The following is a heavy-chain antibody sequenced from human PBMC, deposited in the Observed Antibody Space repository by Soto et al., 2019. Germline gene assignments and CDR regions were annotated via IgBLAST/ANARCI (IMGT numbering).Heavy chain of an antibody. D-gene: IGHD2-8*02. V-gene: IGHV4-4*02. CDR3: ASTGRHWWYYGMEV. J-gene: IGHJ6*02. CDR1: GGSISSSNW. CDR2: IYHSGST. Sequence: PSETLSLTCAVSGGSISSSNWWSWVRQPPGKGLEWIGEIYHSGSTNYNPFRKSRVTISVDKSKNQFSLKLSSVTAADTAVYYCASTGRHWWYYGMEVWGQGTTVKVSS.